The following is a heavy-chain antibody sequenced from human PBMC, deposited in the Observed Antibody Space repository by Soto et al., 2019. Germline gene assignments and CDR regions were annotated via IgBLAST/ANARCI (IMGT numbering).Heavy chain of an antibody. D-gene: IGHD3-10*01. CDR2: ISAYNGNT. Sequence: ASVKVSCKASGYTFTSYGISWVRQAPGQGLDWIGWISAYNGNTNYAQKLQGRVTMTIDTSTSTAYMELRSLRSDDTAVYYCARDRTRRGFDYWGQGTLVTVSS. J-gene: IGHJ4*02. CDR1: GYTFTSYG. CDR3: ARDRTRRGFDY. V-gene: IGHV1-18*01.